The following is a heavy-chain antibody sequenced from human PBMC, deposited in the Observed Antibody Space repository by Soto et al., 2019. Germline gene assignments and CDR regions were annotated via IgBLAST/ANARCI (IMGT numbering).Heavy chain of an antibody. CDR3: ASFLPEVGPAATGWFDP. CDR1: GDSISNSDYY. J-gene: IGHJ5*02. V-gene: IGHV4-30-4*01. CDR2: IDYSGST. D-gene: IGHD2-2*01. Sequence: PSETLSLTCTVSGDSISNSDYYWNWIRQSPGKGLEWIASIDYSGSTYYNPSLKSRVTISVDTSKNQFSLKLSSVTAADTAVYYCASFLPEVGPAATGWFDPWGQGNLVTVSS.